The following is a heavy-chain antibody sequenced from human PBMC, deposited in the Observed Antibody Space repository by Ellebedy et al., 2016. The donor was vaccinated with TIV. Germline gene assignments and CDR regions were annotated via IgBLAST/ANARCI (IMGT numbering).Heavy chain of an antibody. Sequence: GESLKISCAASGFTFSSYYMHWVRQAPGKGLVWVSHISSDGSHINYADSVKGRFTISRDNAKNTLYLQMNSLKAEDTAMYYCSTLSDTGYWGHGTLVTVSS. CDR2: ISSDGSHI. D-gene: IGHD2-21*02. V-gene: IGHV3-74*01. CDR1: GFTFSSYY. J-gene: IGHJ4*01. CDR3: STLSDTGY.